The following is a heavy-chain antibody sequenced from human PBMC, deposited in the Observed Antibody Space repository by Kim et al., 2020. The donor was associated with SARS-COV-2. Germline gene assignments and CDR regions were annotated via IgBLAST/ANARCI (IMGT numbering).Heavy chain of an antibody. V-gene: IGHV3-73*01. CDR2: IRNRTNSYAK. Sequence: GGSLRLSCAASGFTFSDSVIVWVRQAPGKGLEWVGRIRNRTNSYAKTYAASVKGRFTCSRDDSTNTAYMQVNSLKIKDTAVYYCTRESPYDMYVWGQVTT. CDR3: TRESPYDMYV. CDR1: GFTFSDSV. J-gene: IGHJ6*02. D-gene: IGHD3-22*01.